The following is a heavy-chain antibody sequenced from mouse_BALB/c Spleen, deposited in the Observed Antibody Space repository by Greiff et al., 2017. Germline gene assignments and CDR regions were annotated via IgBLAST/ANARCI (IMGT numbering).Heavy chain of an antibody. J-gene: IGHJ3*01. CDR1: GYSITSDYA. Sequence: EVQGVESGPGLVKPSQSLSLTCTVTGYSITSDYAWYWIRQLPGNQLEWMGFISYSGSTSYNPSLKSRISITRDTSKNQFFLQLNSVTTEDTATYYCATSYYGYDGFAYWGQGTLVTVSA. CDR2: ISYSGST. V-gene: IGHV3-2*02. D-gene: IGHD2-2*01. CDR3: ATSYYGYDGFAY.